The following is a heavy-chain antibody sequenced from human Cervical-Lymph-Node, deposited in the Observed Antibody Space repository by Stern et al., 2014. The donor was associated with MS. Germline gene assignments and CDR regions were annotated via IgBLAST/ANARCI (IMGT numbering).Heavy chain of an antibody. V-gene: IGHV3-21*01. D-gene: IGHD4-23*01. CDR2: ISSGGSYI. CDR3: ARGRGGNYRYYFDY. Sequence: VQLVQSGGGLVMPGGSLRLSCEASGFTFSSYSINQARQAPVKGLQSDAFISSGGSYIYYADSLKGRFTISRDNAKNSLYLQMNSLRAEDTAVYYCARGRGGNYRYYFDYWGQGTLVTVSS. J-gene: IGHJ4*02. CDR1: GFTFSSYS.